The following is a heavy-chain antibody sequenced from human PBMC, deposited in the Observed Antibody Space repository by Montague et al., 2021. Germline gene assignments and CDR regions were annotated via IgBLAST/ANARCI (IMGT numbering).Heavy chain of an antibody. CDR3: AIDASGSYVGWFNH. Sequence: TLSLTCSVSGGSVSTGDYSWSWIRQRPGQGLEGLGYTPLTWTTYYNPSLSRRLSISLDTSRNYLSLKLTSVTAAATANYYCAIDASGSYVGWFNHWGQGALVTVSS. CDR1: GGSVSTGDYS. CDR2: TPLTWTT. D-gene: IGHD3-10*01. V-gene: IGHV4-31*03. J-gene: IGHJ5*02.